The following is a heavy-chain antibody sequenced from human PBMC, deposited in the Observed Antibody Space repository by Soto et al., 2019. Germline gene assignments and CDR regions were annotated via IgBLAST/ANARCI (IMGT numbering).Heavy chain of an antibody. CDR1: GYTFTSYA. CDR3: ARDLGEGAARPYFYYNGTGV. Sequence: ASVKVSCEASGYTFTSYAISWRRQAPGQGLEWMGWISAYNGNTNYAQKLQGRVTMTTDTSKSTAYMELRSLRSDETAVYYCARDLGEGAARPYFYYNGTGVWGKGTTVT. J-gene: IGHJ6*04. V-gene: IGHV1-18*01. CDR2: ISAYNGNT. D-gene: IGHD6-6*01.